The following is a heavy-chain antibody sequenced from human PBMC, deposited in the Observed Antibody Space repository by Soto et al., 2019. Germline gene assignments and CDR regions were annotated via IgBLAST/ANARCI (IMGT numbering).Heavy chain of an antibody. D-gene: IGHD4-17*01. CDR1: GYSLTSYW. CDR2: IYPGDSDT. J-gene: IGHJ4*02. CDR3: ARHPSWDYGITGGFDY. V-gene: IGHV5-51*01. Sequence: PGESLKISCKGSGYSLTSYWIGWVRQMPGKGLEWMGIIYPGDSDTRYSPSFQGQVTISADKSISTAYLQWSSLKASDTAMYYCARHPSWDYGITGGFDYWGQGTLVTVSS.